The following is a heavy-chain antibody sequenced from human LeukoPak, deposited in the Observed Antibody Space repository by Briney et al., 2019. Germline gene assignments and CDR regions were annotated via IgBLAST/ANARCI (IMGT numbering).Heavy chain of an antibody. Sequence: QAGGSLRLSCVASGFTFSSYGMHWVRQAPGKGLEWVAVISYDGSNKYYADSVKGRFTISRDNSKNTLYLQMNSLRAEDTAVYYCAKRGRGGGEVTGYDCWGQGTLVTVSS. CDR3: AKRGRGGGEVTGYDC. CDR2: ISYDGSNK. D-gene: IGHD3-9*01. V-gene: IGHV3-30*18. J-gene: IGHJ4*02. CDR1: GFTFSSYG.